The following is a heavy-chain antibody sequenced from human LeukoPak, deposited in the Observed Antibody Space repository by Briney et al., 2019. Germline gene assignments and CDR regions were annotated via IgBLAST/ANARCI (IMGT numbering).Heavy chain of an antibody. J-gene: IGHJ4*02. Sequence: SQTLSLTCGISGDSVSNNSVAWNWIRQSPSRGLEWRGRTYYRVKWYNEYALSVKSRISLNADTSRHQFSLQLSSVPPEATAVYYCAREEGRNFAYWGQGTLVTVSS. CDR1: GDSVSNNSVA. V-gene: IGHV6-1*01. CDR2: TYYRVKWYN. CDR3: AREEGRNFAY.